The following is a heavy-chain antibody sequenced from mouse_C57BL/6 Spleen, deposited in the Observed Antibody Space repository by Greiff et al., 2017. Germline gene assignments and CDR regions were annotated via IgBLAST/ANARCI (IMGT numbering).Heavy chain of an antibody. CDR3: ARPHYDYDGFAY. V-gene: IGHV5-6*01. J-gene: IGHJ3*01. CDR1: GFTFSSYG. Sequence: EVNLVESGGDLVKPGGSLKLSCAASGFTFSSYGMSWVRQTPDKRLEWVATISSGGSYTYYPDSVKGRFTISRDNAKNTLYLQMSSLKSEDTAMYYCARPHYDYDGFAYWGQGTLVTVSA. CDR2: ISSGGSYT. D-gene: IGHD2-4*01.